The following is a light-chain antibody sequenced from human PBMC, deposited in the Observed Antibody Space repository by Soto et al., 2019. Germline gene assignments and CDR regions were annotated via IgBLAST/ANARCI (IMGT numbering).Light chain of an antibody. Sequence: QSVLTQPRSVSGSPGQSVTISCAGTSSDVGGYKYVSWYQQHPGKAPKVIIYDVNKRPSGVPDRFSGSKSGNTASLTISGLQAEDEADYYCCSHAGSYTYVFGTGTKVTVL. J-gene: IGLJ1*01. CDR2: DVN. CDR1: SSDVGGYKY. CDR3: CSHAGSYTYV. V-gene: IGLV2-11*01.